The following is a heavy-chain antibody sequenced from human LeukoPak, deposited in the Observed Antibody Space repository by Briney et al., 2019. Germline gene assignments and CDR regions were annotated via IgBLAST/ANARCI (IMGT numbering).Heavy chain of an antibody. CDR2: ISSSSSYI. J-gene: IGHJ6*02. CDR1: GFTFSSYS. V-gene: IGHV3-21*01. CDR3: ARVAAGDGMDV. Sequence: GGSLRLSCAASGFTFSSYSMNWVRQAPGKGLEWVSSISSSSSYIYYADSVKGRFTISRDNAKNSLYLQMNSLRAEDTAVYYCARVAAGDGMDVWGQGTTVTVSS. D-gene: IGHD6-13*01.